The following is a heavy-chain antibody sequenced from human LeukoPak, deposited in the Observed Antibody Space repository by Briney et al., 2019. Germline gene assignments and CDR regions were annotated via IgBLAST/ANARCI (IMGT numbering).Heavy chain of an antibody. CDR2: ISAYNGNT. CDR1: GYTFTSYA. J-gene: IGHJ6*03. CDR3: ARLGSGSYYGYYYYYMDV. V-gene: IGHV1-18*01. D-gene: IGHD1-26*01. Sequence: ASVKVSCKASGYTFTSYAMHWVRQAPGQGLEWMGWISAYNGNTNYAQKLQGRVTMTTDTSTSTAYMELRSLRSDDTAVYYCARLGSGSYYGYYYYYMDVWGKGTTVTVSS.